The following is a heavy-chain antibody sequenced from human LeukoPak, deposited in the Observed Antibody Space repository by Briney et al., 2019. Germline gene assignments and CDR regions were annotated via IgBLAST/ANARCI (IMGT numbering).Heavy chain of an antibody. J-gene: IGHJ4*02. CDR2: IKQDGSEK. CDR3: ARYPLRFAAWVDY. D-gene: IGHD3-10*01. V-gene: IGHV3-7*01. CDR1: GFTFSSYW. Sequence: PGGSLRLSCAASGFTFSSYWMSWVRQAPGKGLEWVANIKQDGSEKYYVDSVKGRFTISRDNAKNSLYLQMNSLRAEDTAVYYCARYPLRFAAWVDYWGQGTLVTVSS.